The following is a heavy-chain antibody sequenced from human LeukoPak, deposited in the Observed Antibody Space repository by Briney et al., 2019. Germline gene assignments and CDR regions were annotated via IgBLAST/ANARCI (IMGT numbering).Heavy chain of an antibody. CDR3: ARVDYVWGSYRYTSNFDY. CDR1: GGSFSGYY. V-gene: IGHV4-34*01. J-gene: IGHJ4*02. CDR2: INHSGST. Sequence: SETLSLTCAVYGGSFSGYYWSWIRQPPGKGLEWIGEINHSGSTSYNPSLKSRVTISVDTSKNQFSLKLSSVTAADTAVYYCARVDYVWGSYRYTSNFDYWGQGTLVTVSS. D-gene: IGHD3-16*02.